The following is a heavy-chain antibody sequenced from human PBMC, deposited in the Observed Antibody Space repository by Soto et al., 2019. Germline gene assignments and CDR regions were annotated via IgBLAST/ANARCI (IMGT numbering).Heavy chain of an antibody. CDR1: GFTFSSYW. D-gene: IGHD6-13*01. Sequence: EVQLVESGGGLVQPGGSLRLSCAASGFTFSSYWMIWVRQAPGKGLEWVANIKQDGSEKYYVDSVKGRFTISRDNAKNSLYLQMKSMRAEDTAVYYCARDQGERIAAAGNDFDYWGQGTLVTVSS. CDR2: IKQDGSEK. J-gene: IGHJ4*02. V-gene: IGHV3-7*01. CDR3: ARDQGERIAAAGNDFDY.